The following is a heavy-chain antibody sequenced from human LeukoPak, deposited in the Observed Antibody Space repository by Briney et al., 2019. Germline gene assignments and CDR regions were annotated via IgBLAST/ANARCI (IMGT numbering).Heavy chain of an antibody. CDR3: ARDYGSGSYHY. V-gene: IGHV4-39*07. CDR2: IYYSGST. D-gene: IGHD3-10*01. CDR1: GGSISSSPYY. J-gene: IGHJ4*02. Sequence: PSETLSLTCTVSGGSISSSPYYWGWIRQPPGKGLEWIGSIYYSGSTYYNPSLKSRVTISVDTSKNQFSLKLSSVTAADTAVYYCARDYGSGSYHYWGQGTLVTVSS.